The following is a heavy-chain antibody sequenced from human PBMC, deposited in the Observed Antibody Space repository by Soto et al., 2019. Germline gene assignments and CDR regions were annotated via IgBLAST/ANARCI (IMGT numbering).Heavy chain of an antibody. Sequence: QITLKESGPTLVKPTQTLTLTCTFSGFSLSSTRMAVGWIRQPPGKALEWLGLIYWDDDKRYSPFLKSRLTITKETSKNQVVLTMSTMDPVDTARYYCAHIVVAGLGYYFDYWGQGTLVTVSS. CDR3: AHIVVAGLGYYFDY. D-gene: IGHD6-19*01. CDR1: GFSLSSTRMA. V-gene: IGHV2-5*02. J-gene: IGHJ4*02. CDR2: IYWDDDK.